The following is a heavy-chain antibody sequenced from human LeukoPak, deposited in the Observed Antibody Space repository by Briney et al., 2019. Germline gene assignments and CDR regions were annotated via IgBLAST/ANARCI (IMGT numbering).Heavy chain of an antibody. V-gene: IGHV4-59*01. CDR1: GGSISSYY. J-gene: IGHJ6*02. Sequence: PSETLSLTCTVSGGSISSYYWSWIRQPPGKGLEWIGYIYYSGSTNYNPSLKSRVTISVDTSKNQFSLKLSSVTAADTAVYYCARVTGDGPHGMDVWGQGTTVTVSS. D-gene: IGHD1-26*01. CDR2: IYYSGST. CDR3: ARVTGDGPHGMDV.